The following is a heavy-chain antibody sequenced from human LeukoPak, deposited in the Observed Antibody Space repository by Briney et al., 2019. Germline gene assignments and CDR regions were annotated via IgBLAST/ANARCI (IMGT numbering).Heavy chain of an antibody. CDR1: GFTFSSYW. CDR3: ARDRSHAFDV. Sequence: PGGSLRLSCAASGFTFSSYWMHWVRQAPGKGLVWVSLINSDGSTTTYADSVKGRFTISRDNARNTLYLQMNSLRAEDAAVYYCARDRSHAFDVWGQGTMVTVSS. J-gene: IGHJ3*01. V-gene: IGHV3-74*01. CDR2: INSDGSTT.